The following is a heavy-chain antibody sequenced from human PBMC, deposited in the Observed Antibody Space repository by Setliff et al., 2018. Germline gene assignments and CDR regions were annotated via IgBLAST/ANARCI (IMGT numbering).Heavy chain of an antibody. D-gene: IGHD2-15*01. Sequence: PGGSLRLSCAASGFTFSSYSMNWVRQAPGKGLEWVSFISSSGSYIYYGDSVKGRFTISRDNAKNSLYLQMNSLRPEDTAVYYCARTCSGSGCYAGLESWGQGTPVTVSS. CDR3: ARTCSGSGCYAGLES. J-gene: IGHJ4*02. CDR2: ISSSGSYI. V-gene: IGHV3-21*01. CDR1: GFTFSSYS.